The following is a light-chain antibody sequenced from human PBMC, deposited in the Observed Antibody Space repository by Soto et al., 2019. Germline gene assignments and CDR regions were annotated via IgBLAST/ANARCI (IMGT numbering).Light chain of an antibody. J-gene: IGLJ2*01. CDR1: SSNIGSNT. V-gene: IGLV1-44*01. CDR3: AAWDDSLSGPV. Sequence: QSVLSQPPSASGTPGQRVTISCSGISSNIGSNTVNWYQQVPGTAPKLLIYSNDQRPSGVPDRFSGSKAGTSASLAISGLQSEDEADYSCAAWDDSLSGPVLGGGTKVTVL. CDR2: SND.